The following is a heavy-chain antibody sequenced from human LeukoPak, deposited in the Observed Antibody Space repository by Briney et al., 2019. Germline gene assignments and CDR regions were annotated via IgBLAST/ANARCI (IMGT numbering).Heavy chain of an antibody. J-gene: IGHJ4*02. CDR3: ARDLSTAMAENYFDY. Sequence: ASVKVSCKASGYTFTSYYMHWVRQAPGQGLEWMGIINPSGGSTSYAQKFQGRVTMTRDTSTSTVYMELSSLRSEDTAVYYCARDLSTAMAENYFDYWGQGTLVTVSS. D-gene: IGHD5-18*01. CDR2: INPSGGST. CDR1: GYTFTSYY. V-gene: IGHV1-46*01.